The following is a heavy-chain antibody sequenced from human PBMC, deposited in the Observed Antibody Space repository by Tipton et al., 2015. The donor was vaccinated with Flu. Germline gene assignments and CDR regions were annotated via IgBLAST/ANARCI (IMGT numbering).Heavy chain of an antibody. J-gene: IGHJ3*01. V-gene: IGHV1-18*01. CDR3: ARAGLQGDAFDV. Sequence: SGAEVKNPGASMKVSCKTSGYIFSAYGISWVRQAPGQGLEWLGYISGYNGNTKYAQKFQGRLTLVADSSTDTAYMELRSLRPDDTAIYYCARAGLQGDAFDVWGQGTMATVS. CDR2: ISGYNGNT. CDR1: GYIFSAYG.